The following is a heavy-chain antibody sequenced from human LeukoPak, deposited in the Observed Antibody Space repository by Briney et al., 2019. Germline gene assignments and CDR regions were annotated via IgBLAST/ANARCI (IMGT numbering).Heavy chain of an antibody. CDR3: ARDCFMVRDCGLDY. CDR2: ISASNGNT. D-gene: IGHD3-10*01. Sequence: GESLKISCKGSGYSFTSYWTGWVRQMPGKGLEWMGWISASNGNTFYEHKLQGRVTMTTDTSTSTAYMELRSLRSDDTAIYYCARDCFMVRDCGLDYWGQGTRVTVSS. J-gene: IGHJ4*02. CDR1: GYSFTSYW. V-gene: IGHV1-18*04.